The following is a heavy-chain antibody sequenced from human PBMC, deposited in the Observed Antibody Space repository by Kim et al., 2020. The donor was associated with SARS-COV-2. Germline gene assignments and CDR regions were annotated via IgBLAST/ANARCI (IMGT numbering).Heavy chain of an antibody. CDR3: ASFQLWFRDLLSPYYYGMDV. CDR2: ISGSGGST. Sequence: GGSLRLSCAASGFTFSSYAMSWVRQAPGKGLEWVSAISGSGGSTYYADSVKGRFTISRDNSKNTLYLQMNSLRAEDTAVYYCASFQLWFRDLLSPYYYGMDVWGQGTTVTVSS. CDR1: GFTFSSYA. D-gene: IGHD3-10*01. V-gene: IGHV3-23*01. J-gene: IGHJ6*02.